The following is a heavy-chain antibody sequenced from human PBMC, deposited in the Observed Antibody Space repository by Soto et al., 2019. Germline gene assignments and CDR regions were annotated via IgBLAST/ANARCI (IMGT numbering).Heavy chain of an antibody. CDR1: GGSISSYY. J-gene: IGHJ5*02. CDR2: IYFRGTT. V-gene: IGHV4-59*12. D-gene: IGHD3-16*02. Sequence: SETLSLTCTVSGGSISSYYWSWIRQPPGKGLEWIGYIYFRGTTNYNPSLKSRVTMSADTSKNQFSLKLNSVTAADTAVYYCARGIQYYDYVWGSYRRTRNNWFDPWGQGTLVTVSS. CDR3: ARGIQYYDYVWGSYRRTRNNWFDP.